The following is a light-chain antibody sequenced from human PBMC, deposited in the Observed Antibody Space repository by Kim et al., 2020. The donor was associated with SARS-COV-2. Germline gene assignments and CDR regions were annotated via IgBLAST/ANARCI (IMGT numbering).Light chain of an antibody. CDR2: SNN. Sequence: QSVLTQPPSASGTPGQRVTISCSGSSSNIGSNYVYWYQQLPGTAPKLLIYSNNQRPSGVTDRFSGSKSGTSASLAISGLRSEDEADYYCAAWDDSLSGYVFGTGTKVTVL. V-gene: IGLV1-47*02. J-gene: IGLJ1*01. CDR1: SSNIGSNY. CDR3: AAWDDSLSGYV.